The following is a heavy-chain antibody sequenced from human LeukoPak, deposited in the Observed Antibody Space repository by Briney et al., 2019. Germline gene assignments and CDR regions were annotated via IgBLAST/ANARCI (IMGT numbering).Heavy chain of an antibody. D-gene: IGHD3-22*01. CDR3: AQSRYYYDSSDI. V-gene: IGHV1-46*01. J-gene: IGHJ3*02. CDR2: INPSGGST. Sequence: ASVKVSCKASGYTVTSYHMHWVRQAPGQGLEWMGVINPSGGSTRYAQEFQGRVTMTRDTSTSTVYMELSSLRSEDTAVYYCAQSRYYYDSSDIWGQGTMVTVSS. CDR1: GYTVTSYH.